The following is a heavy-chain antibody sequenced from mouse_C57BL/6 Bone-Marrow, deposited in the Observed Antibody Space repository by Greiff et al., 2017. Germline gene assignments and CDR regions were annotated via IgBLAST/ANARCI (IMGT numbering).Heavy chain of an antibody. J-gene: IGHJ2*01. CDR3: ARFNTTVVAGFDY. CDR2: ISYSGST. Sequence: EVKLMESGPGLAKPSQTLSLTCSVTGYSITSDYWNWIRKFPGNKLEYMGYISYSGSTYYNPSLKSRISITRDTSNNQYYLQLNSVTTEDTATYYCARFNTTVVAGFDYWGQGTTLTVSS. V-gene: IGHV3-8*01. D-gene: IGHD1-1*01. CDR1: GYSITSDY.